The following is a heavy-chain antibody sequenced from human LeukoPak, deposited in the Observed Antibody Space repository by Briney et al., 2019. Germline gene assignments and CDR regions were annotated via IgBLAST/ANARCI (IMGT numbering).Heavy chain of an antibody. V-gene: IGHV1-69*04. Sequence: GAPVKVSCKASGGTFSSYAISWVRQAPGQGLEWMGRIIPILGIANYAQKFQGRVTITADKSTSTAYMELSSLRSEDTAVYYCAREDLSIDYGDYVAPRYFDLWGRGTLVTVSS. CDR3: AREDLSIDYGDYVAPRYFDL. J-gene: IGHJ2*01. D-gene: IGHD4-17*01. CDR1: GGTFSSYA. CDR2: IIPILGIA.